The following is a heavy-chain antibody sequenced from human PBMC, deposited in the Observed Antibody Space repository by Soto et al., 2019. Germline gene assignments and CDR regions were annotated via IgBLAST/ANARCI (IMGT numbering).Heavy chain of an antibody. V-gene: IGHV3-30*03. CDR1: GFTFSGYG. CDR2: VSYDGHNK. J-gene: IGHJ4*02. D-gene: IGHD6-6*01. CDR3: TFSDSSEVDH. Sequence: VQLVESGGDVVQPGKSLTLSCGASGFTFSGYGMHWVRQAPGNGLEWVSFVSYDGHNKYYEDSVRGRFTIARDNSKRTHFLHMNSLRKEDTAVYYCTFSDSSEVDHWCQGALVTVSA.